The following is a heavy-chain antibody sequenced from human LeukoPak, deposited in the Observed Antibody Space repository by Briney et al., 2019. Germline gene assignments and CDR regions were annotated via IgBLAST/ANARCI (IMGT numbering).Heavy chain of an antibody. J-gene: IGHJ6*02. CDR3: ASLSYSYEGYYYGMDV. Sequence: GGSLRLSCAASGFTFSSYAISWVRQAPGQGLEWMGGIIPIFGTANYAQKFQGRVTITADESTSTAYMELSSLRSEDTAVYYCASLSYSYEGYYYGMDVWGQGTTVTVSS. CDR2: IIPIFGTA. D-gene: IGHD5-18*01. CDR1: GFTFSSYA. V-gene: IGHV1-69*01.